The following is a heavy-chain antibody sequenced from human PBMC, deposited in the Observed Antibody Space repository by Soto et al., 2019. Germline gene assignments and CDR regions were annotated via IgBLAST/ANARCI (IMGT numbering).Heavy chain of an antibody. CDR2: ISSSSSYI. D-gene: IGHD3-9*01. CDR3: ARDRRNDILTGTHYYYYMDV. CDR1: GFTFSSYS. J-gene: IGHJ6*03. V-gene: IGHV3-21*01. Sequence: GGSLRLSCAASGFTFSSYSMNWVRQAPGKGLEWVSSISSSSSYIYYADSVKGRFTISRDNAKNSLYLQMNSLRAEDTAVYYCARDRRNDILTGTHYYYYMDVWGKGTTVTVSS.